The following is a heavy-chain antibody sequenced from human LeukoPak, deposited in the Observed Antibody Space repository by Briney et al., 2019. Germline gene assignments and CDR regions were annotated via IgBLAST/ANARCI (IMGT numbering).Heavy chain of an antibody. CDR1: GFTFSTYS. D-gene: IGHD2-2*01. J-gene: IGHJ6*02. CDR3: ARDRGTKYYYYGMDV. V-gene: IGHV3-53*01. CDR2: IYSGGST. Sequence: GGSLRLSCAASGFTFSTYSMNWVRQAPGKGLEWVSVIYSGGSTYYADSVKGRFTISRDNSKNTLYLQMNSLRAEDTAVYYCARDRGTKYYYYGMDVWGQGTTVTVSS.